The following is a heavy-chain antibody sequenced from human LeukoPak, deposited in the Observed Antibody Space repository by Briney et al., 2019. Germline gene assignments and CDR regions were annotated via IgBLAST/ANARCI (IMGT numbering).Heavy chain of an antibody. CDR3: AAFGEWLSNAFNT. Sequence: SGGSLRLSCAASGFTFSIAWMSWVRQAPGNCLEWVGRIKSRGDGETRDYAAPVKDRFIIARDASKNTLYLQMNSLRTEDTAIYYCAAFGEWLSNAFNTWGQGTLVTVSA. CDR1: GFTFSIAW. V-gene: IGHV3-15*01. CDR2: IKSRGDGETR. J-gene: IGHJ3*02. D-gene: IGHD3-3*01.